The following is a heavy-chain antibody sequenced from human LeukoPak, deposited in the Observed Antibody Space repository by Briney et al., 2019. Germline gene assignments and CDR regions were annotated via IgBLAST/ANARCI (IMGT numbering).Heavy chain of an antibody. V-gene: IGHV3-23*01. CDR3: AKAAGFMVRGVISDY. D-gene: IGHD3-10*01. CDR2: TSGSSSST. Sequence: GGSLRLSCAASGFTFSNYGMSWVRQAPGMGLEWVSATSGSSSSTYYADSVKGRFTISRDNSKNTLYLQMNSLRAEDTAVYYCAKAAGFMVRGVISDYWGQGTLVTVSS. J-gene: IGHJ4*02. CDR1: GFTFSNYG.